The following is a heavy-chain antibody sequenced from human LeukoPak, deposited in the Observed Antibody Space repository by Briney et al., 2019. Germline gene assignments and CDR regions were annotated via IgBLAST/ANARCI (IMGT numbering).Heavy chain of an antibody. V-gene: IGHV4-59*01. Sequence: SETLSLTCTVSGGSISSYYWSWIRQPPGEALEWIGYVDYSGSTNYNPSLKSRVTISVDTSKNQFSLKLSSVTAADTAVYYCARGLYYYDRNYFDYWGQGTLVTVSS. CDR2: VDYSGST. CDR1: GGSISSYY. CDR3: ARGLYYYDRNYFDY. J-gene: IGHJ4*02. D-gene: IGHD3-22*01.